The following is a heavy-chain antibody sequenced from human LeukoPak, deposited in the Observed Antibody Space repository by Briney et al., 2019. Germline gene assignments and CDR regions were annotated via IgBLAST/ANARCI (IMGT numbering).Heavy chain of an antibody. CDR1: GGSFSGYY. J-gene: IGHJ4*02. V-gene: IGHV4-34*01. D-gene: IGHD1-26*01. CDR3: ARGQDSGYIDY. Sequence: PSETLSLTCAVYGGSFSGYYWSWIRQPPGKGLEWIGEINHSGSTNYNPSLKSRVAISVDTSKNQLSLKLSSVTAADTAVYYCARGQDSGYIDYWGQGTLVTVSS. CDR2: INHSGST.